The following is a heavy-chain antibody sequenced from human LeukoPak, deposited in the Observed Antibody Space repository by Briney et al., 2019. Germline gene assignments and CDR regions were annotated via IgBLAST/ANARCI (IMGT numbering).Heavy chain of an antibody. CDR1: GYTFTGYY. J-gene: IGHJ5*02. CDR3: ARRAIVRGDREGGWFDP. Sequence: ASVKVSCKASGYTFTGYYMHWVRQAPGQGLEWMGWINPNSGGTNYAQKFQGRVTMTRDTSISTAYMELSRLRSDDTAVYYCARRAIVRGDREGGWFDPWGQGTLVTVSS. D-gene: IGHD3-10*01. CDR2: INPNSGGT. V-gene: IGHV1-2*02.